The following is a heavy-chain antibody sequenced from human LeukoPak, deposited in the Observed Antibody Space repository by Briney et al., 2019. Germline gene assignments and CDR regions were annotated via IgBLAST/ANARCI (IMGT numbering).Heavy chain of an antibody. J-gene: IGHJ4*02. V-gene: IGHV1-69*01. CDR3: ARGRGRLVVVTAHDY. Sequence: SVKVSCKASGGTFISYAISWERQAPGQGLEWMGGIIPIFGTANYAQKFQGRVTITADESTSTAYMELSSLRSEDTAVYYCARGRGRLVVVTAHDYWGQGTLVTVSS. D-gene: IGHD2-21*02. CDR1: GGTFISYA. CDR2: IIPIFGTA.